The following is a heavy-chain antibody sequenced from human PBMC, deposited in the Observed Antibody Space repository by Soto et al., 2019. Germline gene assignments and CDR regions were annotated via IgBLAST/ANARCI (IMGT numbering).Heavy chain of an antibody. CDR1: GYSFTSYW. J-gene: IGHJ3*02. D-gene: IGHD3-3*01. V-gene: IGHV5-10-1*01. Sequence: PCESLKISCNVSGYSFTSYWIRWFRRGPGKVLEWMGRIDPSDSYTNYSPSFQGHVTISADKSISTAYLQWSSLKASDTAMYYCARPRNTIFGGVQDSFHIWGQGTMVSGS. CDR2: IDPSDSYT. CDR3: ARPRNTIFGGVQDSFHI.